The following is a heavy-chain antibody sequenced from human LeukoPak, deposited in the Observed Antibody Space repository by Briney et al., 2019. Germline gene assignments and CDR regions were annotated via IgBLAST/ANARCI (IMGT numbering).Heavy chain of an antibody. CDR1: GFTFSSYW. CDR3: ARVSRVVAYLSSFDY. D-gene: IGHD2-15*01. V-gene: IGHV3-7*04. J-gene: IGHJ4*02. Sequence: GGSLRLSCAASGFTFSSYWMSWVRQAPGKGLEWVANIKQDGSEKYYVDSVKGRFTISRDNAKNSLYLQMNSLRAEDTAVYYCARVSRVVAYLSSFDYWGQGTLVTVSS. CDR2: IKQDGSEK.